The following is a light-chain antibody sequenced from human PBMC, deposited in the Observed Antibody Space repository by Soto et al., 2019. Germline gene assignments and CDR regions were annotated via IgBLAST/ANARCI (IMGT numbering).Light chain of an antibody. CDR1: QTVSNTY. Sequence: EIVLTQSPGALSLSPGETATLSCRASQTVSNTYLAWYQQKPGQPPRLLIYGASSRATGIPDRFSGSGSGTDFTLTISRLEPEDFAVYYCQQYGDSRPLTFGGGTMVEIK. CDR3: QQYGDSRPLT. J-gene: IGKJ4*01. CDR2: GAS. V-gene: IGKV3-20*01.